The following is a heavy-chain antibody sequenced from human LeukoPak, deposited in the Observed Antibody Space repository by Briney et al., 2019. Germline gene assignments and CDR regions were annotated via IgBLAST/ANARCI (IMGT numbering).Heavy chain of an antibody. Sequence: PGGSLRLSCAASGFTVSSNYMSWVRQAPGKGLEWVSVIYSGGSTYYADSVKGRFTISRDNSKNTLYLQMNSLRAEDTAVYYCAKRLNGYNFDYWGQGTLVTVSS. CDR2: IYSGGST. J-gene: IGHJ4*02. D-gene: IGHD5-24*01. CDR1: GFTVSSNY. V-gene: IGHV3-53*01. CDR3: AKRLNGYNFDY.